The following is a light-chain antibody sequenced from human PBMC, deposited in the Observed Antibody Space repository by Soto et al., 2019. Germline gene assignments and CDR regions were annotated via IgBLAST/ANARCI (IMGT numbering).Light chain of an antibody. CDR3: NSYTTSSTLVV. CDR1: SSDVGGYNY. J-gene: IGLJ2*01. CDR2: EVS. Sequence: QSVLTQPASVSGSPGQSITISCTGTSSDVGGYNYVSWYQQHPGKAPKLMIYEVSNRPSGVSYRFSGSKSGNTASLTISGLQSEDEADYYCNSYTTSSTLVVFGGGTQLTV. V-gene: IGLV2-14*01.